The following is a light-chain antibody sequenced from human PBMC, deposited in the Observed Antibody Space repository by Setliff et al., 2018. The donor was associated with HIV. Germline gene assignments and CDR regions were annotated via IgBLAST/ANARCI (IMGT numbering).Light chain of an antibody. CDR2: DVS. Sequence: QSVLAQPASVSGSPGQSITISCTGTSSDVGGYNYVSWYQQHPGKAPKVMIYDVSNRPSGVSNRFSGSKSGNTASLTISGLQAEDEADYYCSSYTSSSTLVFGTGTKVTV. CDR3: SSYTSSSTLV. CDR1: SSDVGGYNY. J-gene: IGLJ1*01. V-gene: IGLV2-14*03.